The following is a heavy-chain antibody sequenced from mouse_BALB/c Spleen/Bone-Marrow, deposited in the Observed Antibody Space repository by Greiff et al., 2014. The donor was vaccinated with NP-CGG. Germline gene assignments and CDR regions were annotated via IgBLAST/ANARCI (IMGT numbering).Heavy chain of an antibody. J-gene: IGHJ3*01. CDR3: AREMVTGFAY. Sequence: EVQGVESGGGLVKPGGSLKLSCAASGYTFSSYAMSWVRQTPEKRLEWVASISSGGSTYYPDSVKGRSTISRDNARNILYLQMSSLRSEDTAMYYCAREMVTGFAYWGQGTLVTVSA. CDR2: ISSGGST. D-gene: IGHD2-2*01. CDR1: GYTFSSYA. V-gene: IGHV5-6-5*01.